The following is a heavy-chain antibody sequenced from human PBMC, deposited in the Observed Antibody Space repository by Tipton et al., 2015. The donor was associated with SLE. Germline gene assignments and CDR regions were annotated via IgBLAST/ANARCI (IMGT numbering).Heavy chain of an antibody. CDR1: GDNVSSNRGA. D-gene: IGHD6-19*01. Sequence: GLVKPSQTLSLTCALSGDNVSSNRGAWNWVRQSPSRGLEWLGRTYYRSKWYNDYAVSVKSRITINPDTSKNQFSLQLNSVTPEDTAVYYCARDPIAVAGIGFDYWGQGTLVTVSS. CDR3: ARDPIAVAGIGFDY. J-gene: IGHJ4*02. CDR2: TYYRSKWYN. V-gene: IGHV6-1*01.